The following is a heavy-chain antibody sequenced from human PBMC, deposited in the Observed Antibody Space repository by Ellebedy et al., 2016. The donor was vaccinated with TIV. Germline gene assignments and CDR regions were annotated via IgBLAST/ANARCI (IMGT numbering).Heavy chain of an antibody. CDR3: ARDRFMVRGRSAFDI. D-gene: IGHD3-10*01. Sequence: GESLKISXAASGFTFSSYGMHWVRQAPGKGLEWVAVIWYDGSNKYYADSVKGRFTISRDNSKNTLYLQMNSLRAEDTAVYYCARDRFMVRGRSAFDIWGQGTMVTVSS. CDR2: IWYDGSNK. J-gene: IGHJ3*02. V-gene: IGHV3-33*01. CDR1: GFTFSSYG.